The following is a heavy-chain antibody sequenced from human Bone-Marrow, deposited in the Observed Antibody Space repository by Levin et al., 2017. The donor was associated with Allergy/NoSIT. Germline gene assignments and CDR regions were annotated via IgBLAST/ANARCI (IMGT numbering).Heavy chain of an antibody. J-gene: IGHJ6*02. CDR1: GFTFRSYW. Sequence: GESLKISCAASGFTFRSYWMSWVRQTPGKGLEWVANIKQDGSEKYYVDSVKGRFTISRDNAKNSLYLQMNSLRAEATAVYYCAVVDTAPYYYCGMDVWGQGTTVTVSS. V-gene: IGHV3-7*01. D-gene: IGHD5-18*01. CDR2: IKQDGSEK. CDR3: AVVDTAPYYYCGMDV.